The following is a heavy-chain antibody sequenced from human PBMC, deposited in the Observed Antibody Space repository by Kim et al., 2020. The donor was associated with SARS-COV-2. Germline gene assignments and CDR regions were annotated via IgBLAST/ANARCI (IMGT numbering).Heavy chain of an antibody. V-gene: IGHV3-21*01. J-gene: IGHJ6*01. Sequence: GGSLRLSCAASGFDFGTHSMNWVREAPGKGLEWVSSIGGASNYIYYADSVKGRFTISRDNAKNSLYLQMNSLRAEDTAVYYCARGGYCSSTSGDFYYY. CDR3: ARGGYCSSTSGDFYYY. D-gene: IGHD2-2*01. CDR1: GFDFGTHS. CDR2: IGGASNYI.